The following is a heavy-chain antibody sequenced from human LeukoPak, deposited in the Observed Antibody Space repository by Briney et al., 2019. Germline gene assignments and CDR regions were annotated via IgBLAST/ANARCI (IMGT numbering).Heavy chain of an antibody. V-gene: IGHV1-2*02. CDR2: INPNSGGT. CDR1: GYTFTGYY. J-gene: IGHJ4*02. CDR3: AREGSGSYEAALTIYYFDY. D-gene: IGHD1-26*01. Sequence: AASVKVSCKASGYTFTGYYMHWVRQAPGQGLEWMGWINPNSGGTNYAQKFQGRVTMTRDTSISTAYMELSRLRSDDTAVYYCAREGSGSYEAALTIYYFDYWGQGTLVTVSS.